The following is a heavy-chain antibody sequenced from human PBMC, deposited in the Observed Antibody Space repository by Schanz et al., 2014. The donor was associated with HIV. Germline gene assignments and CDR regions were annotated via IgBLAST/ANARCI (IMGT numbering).Heavy chain of an antibody. CDR1: GYTFTNYG. CDR2: ISTYNGNT. Sequence: QVQLVQSGAEVKKPGASVKVSCKASGYTFTNYGISWVRQAPGQGLEWMGWISTYNGNTKYAQKLQGRVTMTTDTSTSTAYMELRSLRSDDTAVYYCARDKTIATWAYYYGMDVWGQGTTVTVSS. V-gene: IGHV1-18*01. J-gene: IGHJ6*02. D-gene: IGHD1-26*01. CDR3: ARDKTIATWAYYYGMDV.